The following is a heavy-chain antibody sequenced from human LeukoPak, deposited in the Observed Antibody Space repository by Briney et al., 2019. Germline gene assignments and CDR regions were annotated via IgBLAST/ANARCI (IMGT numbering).Heavy chain of an antibody. CDR3: ARGHPYYGSGTSSYYGMDV. Sequence: ASVKVSCKASGGTFSSYAISWVRQAPGQGLEWMGRIIPILGIANYAQKFQGRVTITADKSTSTAYMELSSLRSEDTAVYYCARGHPYYGSGTSSYYGMDVWGQGTTVTVSS. D-gene: IGHD3-10*01. CDR1: GGTFSSYA. V-gene: IGHV1-69*04. CDR2: IIPILGIA. J-gene: IGHJ6*02.